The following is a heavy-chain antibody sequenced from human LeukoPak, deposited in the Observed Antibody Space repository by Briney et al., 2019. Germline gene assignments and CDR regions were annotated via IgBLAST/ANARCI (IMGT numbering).Heavy chain of an antibody. Sequence: GGSLRLSCAASGFTFSSYGMHWVRQAPGKGLEWVAVISYDGSNKYYADSVKGRFTISRDNSKNTLYLQMNSLRAEDTAVYYCAKPKQQLDLNYFDYWGQGTLVTVSS. V-gene: IGHV3-30*18. J-gene: IGHJ4*02. D-gene: IGHD6-13*01. CDR2: ISYDGSNK. CDR1: GFTFSSYG. CDR3: AKPKQQLDLNYFDY.